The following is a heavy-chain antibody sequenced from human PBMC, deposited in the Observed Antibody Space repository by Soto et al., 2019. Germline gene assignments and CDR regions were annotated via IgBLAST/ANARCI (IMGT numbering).Heavy chain of an antibody. CDR1: GFTFSSYA. V-gene: IGHV3-23*01. J-gene: IGHJ4*02. D-gene: IGHD1-26*01. CDR3: ARRGSGSYSDY. CDR2: ISGSGDST. Sequence: EVQLLESGGGLVQPGGSLRLSCAASGFTFSSYAMRWVRQAPVKGLEWVSAISGSGDSTYYADSVKGRFTISRDNSKNTLYLQMSSLRAEGTAVYYCARRGSGSYSDYWGQGTRVTVSS.